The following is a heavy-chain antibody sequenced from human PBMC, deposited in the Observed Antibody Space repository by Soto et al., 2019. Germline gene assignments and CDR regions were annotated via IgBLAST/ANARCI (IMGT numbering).Heavy chain of an antibody. D-gene: IGHD6-19*01. CDR3: AREARYSSGWYSYYYYYYMDV. V-gene: IGHV3-48*01. CDR1: GFTFSSYS. J-gene: IGHJ6*03. Sequence: GGSLRLSCAASGFTFSSYSMNWVRQAPGKGLEWVSYISSSSSTIYYADFVKGRFTISRDNAKNSLYLQMNSLRAEDTAVYYCAREARYSSGWYSYYYYYYMDVWGKGTTVTVSS. CDR2: ISSSSSTI.